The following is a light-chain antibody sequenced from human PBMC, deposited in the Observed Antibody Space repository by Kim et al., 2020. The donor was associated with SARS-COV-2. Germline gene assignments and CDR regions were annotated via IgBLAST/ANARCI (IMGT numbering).Light chain of an antibody. CDR3: QAWDSSTVL. J-gene: IGLJ2*01. V-gene: IGLV3-1*01. CDR2: QDR. Sequence: SYELTQPPSVSVSPGQTATITCFGDKLGDKYACWYQQNTGQSPVVVIYQDRKRPSGIPERFSGSNSGNTATLTISGTQAMDEADYYCQAWDSSTVLFGGG. CDR1: KLGDKY.